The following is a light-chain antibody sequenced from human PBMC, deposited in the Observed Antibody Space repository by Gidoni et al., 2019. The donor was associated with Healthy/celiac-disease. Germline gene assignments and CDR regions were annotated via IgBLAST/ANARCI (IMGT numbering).Light chain of an antibody. CDR2: WAS. V-gene: IGKV4-1*01. CDR3: HQYYSTPPYT. CDR1: QSVLYSSNNNNY. Sequence: DIVMTQSPDSLAVSLGERATINCKSRQSVLYSSNNNNYLAWYQQKPGQHPKLLIYWASTRESGVPDRFSGSGSGTDFTLTISSLQAEDVAVYFCHQYYSTPPYTFGQGTKLEIK. J-gene: IGKJ2*01.